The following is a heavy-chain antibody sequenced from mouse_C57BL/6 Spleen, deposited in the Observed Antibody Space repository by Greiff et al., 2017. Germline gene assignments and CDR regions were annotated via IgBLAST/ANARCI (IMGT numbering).Heavy chain of an antibody. CDR2: INPNNGGT. CDR3: ARGSSYGYFDY. J-gene: IGHJ2*01. CDR1: GYTFTDYN. D-gene: IGHD1-1*01. Sequence: EVKLMESGPELVKPGASVKMSCKASGYTFTDYNMHWVKQSHGKSLEWIGYINPNNGGTSYNQKFKGKATLTVNKSSSTAYMELRSLTSEDSAVYYCARGSSYGYFDYWGQGTTLTVSS. V-gene: IGHV1-22*01.